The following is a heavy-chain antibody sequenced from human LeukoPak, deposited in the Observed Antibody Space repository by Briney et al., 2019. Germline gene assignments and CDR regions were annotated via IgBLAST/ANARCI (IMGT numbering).Heavy chain of an antibody. D-gene: IGHD3-10*01. V-gene: IGHV4-61*10. CDR2: VYYSGST. CDR1: GGSISSGSYY. J-gene: IGHJ3*02. CDR3: ARGGYYASGNDAFDI. Sequence: SQTLSLTCTVSGGSISSGSYYWSWIRQPAGKGLEWIGYVYYSGSTNYSPSLRSRVTISVDTSKNQFSLKLSSVTAADTAVYYCARGGYYASGNDAFDIWGQGTMVTVSS.